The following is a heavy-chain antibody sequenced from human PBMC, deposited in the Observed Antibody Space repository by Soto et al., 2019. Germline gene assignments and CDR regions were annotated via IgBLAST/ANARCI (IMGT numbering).Heavy chain of an antibody. CDR3: ARRIGYGDYTPRYFDL. V-gene: IGHV1-3*01. CDR2: INAGNGNT. D-gene: IGHD4-17*01. CDR1: GYTFTSYA. J-gene: IGHJ2*01. Sequence: ASVKVSCKASGYTFTSYAMHWVRQAPGQRLEWMGWINAGNGNTKYSQKFQGRVTITRDTSASTAYMELSSLRSEDTAVYYCARRIGYGDYTPRYFDLWGRGTLVTVS.